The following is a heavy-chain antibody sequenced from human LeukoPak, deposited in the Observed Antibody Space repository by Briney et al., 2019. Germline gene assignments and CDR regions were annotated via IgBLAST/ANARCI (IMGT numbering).Heavy chain of an antibody. V-gene: IGHV1-69*04. CDR3: ARRSPGGDYVVGGQTWAWYFDL. J-gene: IGHJ2*01. CDR1: GFTFSSYA. Sequence: AGGSLRLSRAASGFTFSSYAISWVRQAPGQGLEWMGRIIPILGIANYAQKFQGRVTITADKSTSTAYMELSSLRSEDTAVYYCARRSPGGDYVVGGQTWAWYFDLWGRGTLVTVSS. CDR2: IIPILGIA. D-gene: IGHD4-17*01.